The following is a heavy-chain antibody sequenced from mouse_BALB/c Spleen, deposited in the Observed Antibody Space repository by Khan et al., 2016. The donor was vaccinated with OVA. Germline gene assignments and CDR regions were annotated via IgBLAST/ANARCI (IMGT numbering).Heavy chain of an antibody. CDR3: ARDYWFTY. Sequence: EVELVESGGGLVKPGGSLKLSCAASGFTFSNYAMSWVRQTPEKRLEWVASISSGGNTYYPDSVKGRFTISRDNARNILYLQMRSRRSEDTAMYYCARDYWFTYWGQGTLVTVSA. J-gene: IGHJ3*01. CDR1: GFTFSNYA. CDR2: ISSGGNT. V-gene: IGHV5-6-5*01.